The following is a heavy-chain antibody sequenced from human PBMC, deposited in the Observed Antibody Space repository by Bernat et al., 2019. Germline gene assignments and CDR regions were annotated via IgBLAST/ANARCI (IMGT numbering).Heavy chain of an antibody. CDR2: ISYDGSNK. Sequence: QVQLVESGGGVVQPGRSLRLSCAASGFTFSSYGMHWVRQAPGKGLEWVAVISYDGSNKYYADSVKGRFTISRDNSKNTLYLQMNSLRAEDTAVYYCAKGWRMVRGVNRGYGMDVWGQGTTVTVSS. V-gene: IGHV3-30*18. CDR3: AKGWRMVRGVNRGYGMDV. D-gene: IGHD3-10*01. J-gene: IGHJ6*02. CDR1: GFTFSSYG.